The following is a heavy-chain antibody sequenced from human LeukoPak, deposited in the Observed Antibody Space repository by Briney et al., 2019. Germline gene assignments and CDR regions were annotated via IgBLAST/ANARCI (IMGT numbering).Heavy chain of an antibody. CDR2: ISSNEGKT. CDR3: VKVDCSGGRCSFDY. V-gene: IGHV3-64D*09. CDR1: GFTFSVFA. D-gene: IGHD2-15*01. J-gene: IGHJ4*02. Sequence: GGSLRLSCSASGFTFSVFAMHWARQAPGKGVEYVSAISSNEGKTYYADSMKGRFTISRDNSKNILYLQMSSLRAEDTAVYYCVKVDCSGGRCSFDYWGQGTLVTVSS.